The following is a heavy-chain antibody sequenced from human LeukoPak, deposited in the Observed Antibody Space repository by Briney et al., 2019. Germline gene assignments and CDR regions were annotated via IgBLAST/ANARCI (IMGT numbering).Heavy chain of an antibody. V-gene: IGHV3-9*01. CDR2: ISWNSGSI. D-gene: IGHD1-26*01. J-gene: IGHJ4*02. CDR1: GFTYDDYA. Sequence: GGSLRLSCAASGFTYDDYAMHWVRQAPGKGLEWVSGISWNSGSIYYADSVKGRFAISRDNAKNSLYLQMNRLRAEYTALYYCASISVGATTENYWGQRTLVTVSS. CDR3: ASISVGATTENY.